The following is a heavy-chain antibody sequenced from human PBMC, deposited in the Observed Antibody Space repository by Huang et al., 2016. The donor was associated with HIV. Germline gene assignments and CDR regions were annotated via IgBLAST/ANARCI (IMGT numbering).Heavy chain of an antibody. J-gene: IGHJ4*02. Sequence: QVQLVESGGGVVQPGRSLRLSCAASGFTFSNYGVHWVCQAPGKGREWVAAISYDVGYQDYSESVKGRFTISRDDSQNTLYLQMSSLRAEDTAVYFCAKDREDSAYQLDYWGQGTRVTVSS. CDR3: AKDREDSAYQLDY. V-gene: IGHV3-30*18. CDR2: ISYDVGYQ. D-gene: IGHD5-12*01. CDR1: GFTFSNYG.